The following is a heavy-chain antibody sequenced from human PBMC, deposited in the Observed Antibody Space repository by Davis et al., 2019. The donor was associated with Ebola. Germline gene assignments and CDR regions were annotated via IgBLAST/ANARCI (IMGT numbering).Heavy chain of an antibody. D-gene: IGHD3-10*01. CDR1: GASISSGYY. J-gene: IGHJ4*02. V-gene: IGHV4-31*03. Sequence: MPSETLSLTCTVSGASISSGYYWRWIRLHPGKGLEWIGYIYYNGKTYYNPSLKSRLTISLDTSNNQFSLNLNAVTAADTAVYFCARRSYYNGPINNWGRGTLVTVSS. CDR2: IYYNGKT. CDR3: ARRSYYNGPINN.